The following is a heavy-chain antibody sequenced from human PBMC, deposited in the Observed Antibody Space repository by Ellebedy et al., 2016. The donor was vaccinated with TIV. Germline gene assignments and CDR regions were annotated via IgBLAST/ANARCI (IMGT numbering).Heavy chain of an antibody. CDR2: INPSGGST. CDR1: GYTFTSYY. V-gene: IGHV1-46*01. Sequence: AASVKVSCKASGYTFTSYYMHWVRHAPGQGLEWMGIINPSGGSTSYAQKFQGRVTMTRDTSTSTVYMELSSLRSEDTAVYYCARGGGEMATIGNGMDVWGQGTTVTVSS. CDR3: ARGGGEMATIGNGMDV. D-gene: IGHD5-24*01. J-gene: IGHJ6*02.